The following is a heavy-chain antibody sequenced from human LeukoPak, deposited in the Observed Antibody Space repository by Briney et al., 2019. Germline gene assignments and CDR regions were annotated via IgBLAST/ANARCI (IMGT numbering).Heavy chain of an antibody. D-gene: IGHD6-13*01. V-gene: IGHV1-18*01. J-gene: IGHJ4*02. CDR2: ISAYNGNT. CDR1: GYTFTTYS. Sequence: ASVKVSCKASGYTFTTYSINWVRQAPGQGLEWMGWISAYNGNTKYAQKLQGRVTMTTDTSTSTAYMELRSLTSDDTAIYYCARLSMGSRWYVDYWGQGTLVTVSS. CDR3: ARLSMGSRWYVDY.